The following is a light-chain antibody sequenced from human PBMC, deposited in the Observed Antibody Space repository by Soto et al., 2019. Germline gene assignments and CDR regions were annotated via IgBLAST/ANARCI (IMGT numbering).Light chain of an antibody. CDR2: VGS. Sequence: EIVLTQSPGTLSLSPGERATLSCRASQSVSNNHLAWYQQKPGQAPRLLIYVGSSMATGIPVRFSGSGSGTDFTLTISSLEPEDFAVYYCQQYGSSPRTFGQGTRLEIK. J-gene: IGKJ5*01. V-gene: IGKV3-20*01. CDR3: QQYGSSPRT. CDR1: QSVSNNH.